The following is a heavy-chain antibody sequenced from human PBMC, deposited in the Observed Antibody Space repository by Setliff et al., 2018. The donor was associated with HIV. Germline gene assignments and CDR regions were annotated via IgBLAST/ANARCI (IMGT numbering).Heavy chain of an antibody. CDR1: GASIDNYY. D-gene: IGHD3-22*01. V-gene: IGHV4-59*01. J-gene: IGHJ4*02. Sequence: PSETLSLTCSVSGASIDNYYWSWIRQPPGRALEWIGYVYYSGSTSYNPSLKSRLAMSVDASKNHFSLRLTSVTAADTALYYCARADYDSGTYYFDYWGRG. CDR2: VYYSGST. CDR3: ARADYDSGTYYFDY.